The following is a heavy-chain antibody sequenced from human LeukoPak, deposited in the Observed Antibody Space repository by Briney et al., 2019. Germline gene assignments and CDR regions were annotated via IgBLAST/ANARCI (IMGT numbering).Heavy chain of an antibody. J-gene: IGHJ4*02. CDR1: GGSFSGYY. CDR2: INHGGST. D-gene: IGHD3-9*01. Sequence: PSETLRLTCTVYGGSFSGYYWSWIRQPPGKGLEWVGEINHGGSTNYNPPRKSRVTMPVDTSKNQFSLKLSSVTAAVTDVYYCATGPMYYDILTGYYQTVSHDFFDYWGQGTLVTVSS. V-gene: IGHV4-34*01. CDR3: ATGPMYYDILTGYYQTVSHDFFDY.